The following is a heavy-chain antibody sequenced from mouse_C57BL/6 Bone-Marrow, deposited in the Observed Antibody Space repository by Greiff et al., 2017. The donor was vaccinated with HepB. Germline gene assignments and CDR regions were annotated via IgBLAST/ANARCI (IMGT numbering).Heavy chain of an antibody. D-gene: IGHD1-1*02. V-gene: IGHV14-4*01. CDR1: GFNIKDDY. J-gene: IGHJ2*01. Sequence: EVQLQQSGAELVRPGSSVKLSCTASGFNIKDDYMHWVKQRPEQGLEWIGWIDPENGDTEYASKFQGKATITADTSSNTAYLQLSSLTSEDTAVYNATRIWSTGYFDYCGPSTTLSVSS. CDR2: IDPENGDT. CDR3: TRIWSTGYFDY.